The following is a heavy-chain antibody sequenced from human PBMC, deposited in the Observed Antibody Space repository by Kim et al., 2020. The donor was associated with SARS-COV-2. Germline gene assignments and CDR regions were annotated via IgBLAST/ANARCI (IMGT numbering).Heavy chain of an antibody. D-gene: IGHD3-10*01. CDR3: ARISIWFGELVDAFDI. Sequence: FQGQVTISADKSISTAYLQWSSLKASDTAMYYCARISIWFGELVDAFDIWGQGTMVTVSS. V-gene: IGHV5-51*01. J-gene: IGHJ3*02.